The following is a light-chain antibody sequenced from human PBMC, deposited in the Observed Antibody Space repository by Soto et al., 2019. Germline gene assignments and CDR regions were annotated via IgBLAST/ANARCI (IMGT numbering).Light chain of an antibody. CDR1: QSVSSSY. Sequence: EIVLTQSPGTLSLSPGERATLSCRASQSVSSSYLAWYQQKPGQAPRLLIYGASSRATGIPERISGSGSGTDFPLTISRLEPEDFAVYYCQQYGSSPETFGQGTKLEIK. CDR2: GAS. V-gene: IGKV3-20*01. CDR3: QQYGSSPET. J-gene: IGKJ2*01.